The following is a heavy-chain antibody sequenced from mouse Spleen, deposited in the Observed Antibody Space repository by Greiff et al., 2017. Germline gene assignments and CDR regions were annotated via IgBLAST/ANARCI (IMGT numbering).Heavy chain of an antibody. J-gene: IGHJ4*01. V-gene: IGHV1-59*01. CDR3: AREDYGSSYAMDY. CDR2: IDPSDSYT. CDR1: GYTFTSYW. Sequence: VQRVESGAELVRPGTSVKLSCKASGYTFTSYWMHWVKQRPGQGLEWIGVIDPSDSYTNYNQKFKGKATLTVDTSSSTAYMQLSSLTSEDSAVYYCAREDYGSSYAMDYWGQGTSVTVSS. D-gene: IGHD1-1*01.